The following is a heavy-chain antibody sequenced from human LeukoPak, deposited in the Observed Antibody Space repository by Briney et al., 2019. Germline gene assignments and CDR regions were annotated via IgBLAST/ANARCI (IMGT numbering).Heavy chain of an antibody. CDR3: ASGYCSSTSCYWNWFDP. CDR1: GGSFSGYY. V-gene: IGHV4-34*01. CDR2: INHSGST. D-gene: IGHD2-2*01. J-gene: IGHJ5*02. Sequence: SETLSLTCAVYGGSFSGYYWSWIRQPPGKGLEWIGEINHSGSTNYNPSLKSRVTISVDTSKNQFSLKLSSVTAADTAVYYCASGYCSSTSCYWNWFDPWGQGTLVTVSS.